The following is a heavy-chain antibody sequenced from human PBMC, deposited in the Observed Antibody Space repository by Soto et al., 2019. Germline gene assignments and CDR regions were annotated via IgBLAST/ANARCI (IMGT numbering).Heavy chain of an antibody. CDR1: GGAISSYY. Sequence: SETLSLTCTVSGGAISSYYWSWFRQSPGKRMEWIGYVHHSWGSSYNPSLQSRVAISLDTSKSQFSLKVTSVTATDTAVYYCARQVFGPLHCLVDVWGQGTTVTVSS. CDR2: VHHSWGS. J-gene: IGHJ6*02. D-gene: IGHD3-10*02. CDR3: ARQVFGPLHCLVDV. V-gene: IGHV4-59*08.